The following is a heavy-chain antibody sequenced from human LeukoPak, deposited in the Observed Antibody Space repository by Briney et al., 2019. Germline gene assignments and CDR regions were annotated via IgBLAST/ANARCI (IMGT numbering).Heavy chain of an antibody. CDR2: INWNGGST. CDR1: GFTFDEYA. V-gene: IGHV3-20*04. Sequence: PGGSLRLSCVGSGFTFDEYAMTWVRQAPGKGLEWVSGINWNGGSTGYADSVKGRFTITRDNSKNTLYLQMNSLRAEDTAVYYCAKATIRYYFDYWGQGTLVTVSS. D-gene: IGHD3-10*01. CDR3: AKATIRYYFDY. J-gene: IGHJ4*02.